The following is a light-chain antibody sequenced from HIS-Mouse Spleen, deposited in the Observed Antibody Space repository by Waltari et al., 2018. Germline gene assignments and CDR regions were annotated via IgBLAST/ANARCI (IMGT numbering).Light chain of an antibody. J-gene: IGLJ2*01. CDR3: SSYTSSSTLV. Sequence: QSALTQPASVSGSPGQSITISCTGTSSDVGGYNYVSWYQQHPGKAPKLMIYHASNPPLGVSNLLTGPTSGNTASLTISGLQAEDEADYYCSSYTSSSTLVFGGGTKLTVL. CDR1: SSDVGGYNY. CDR2: HAS. V-gene: IGLV2-14*03.